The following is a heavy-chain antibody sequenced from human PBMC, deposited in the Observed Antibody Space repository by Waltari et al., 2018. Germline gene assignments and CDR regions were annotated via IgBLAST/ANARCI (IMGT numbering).Heavy chain of an antibody. CDR3: ARELYCSDSTCHPQYFQH. CDR1: EGTFSPFP. CDR2: ITPMLGST. V-gene: IGHV1-69*01. D-gene: IGHD2-15*01. J-gene: IGHJ1*01. Sequence: QVQLVQPGTDFKKPGSSMKIPCPASEGTFSPFPIIWMRQAPGQGLEWMGGITPMLGSTNYAQRFQGRLTITADESTGTTYMELSSLRSDDTAVFYCARELYCSDSTCHPQYFQHWGQGTLVTVSS.